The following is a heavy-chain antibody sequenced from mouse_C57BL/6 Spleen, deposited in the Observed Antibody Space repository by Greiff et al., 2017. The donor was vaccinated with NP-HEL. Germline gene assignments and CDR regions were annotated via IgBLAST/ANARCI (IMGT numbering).Heavy chain of an antibody. Sequence: EVKLVESGPGLVKPSQSLSLTCSVTGYSITSGYYWNWIRQFPGNKLEWMRYISYDGSNNYNPSLKNRISITRDTSKNQFFLKLNSVTTEDTATYYCARGDDGYYEGLDYWGQGTTLTVSS. CDR1: GYSITSGYY. J-gene: IGHJ2*01. D-gene: IGHD2-3*01. CDR2: ISYDGSN. CDR3: ARGDDGYYEGLDY. V-gene: IGHV3-6*01.